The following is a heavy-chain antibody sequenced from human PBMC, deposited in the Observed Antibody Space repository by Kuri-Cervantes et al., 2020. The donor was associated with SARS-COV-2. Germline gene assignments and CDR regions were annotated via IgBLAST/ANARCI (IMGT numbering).Heavy chain of an antibody. Sequence: SVKVSCKASGGTFSSYAISWVRQAPGQGLEWMGRIIPIMGTEKFAQKFQGRVTISVDKSTSTAYMELSSLRSEDTAVYYCARELLGIQSSGSYYMDVWGKGTTVTVSS. D-gene: IGHD3-10*01. CDR1: GGTFSSYA. V-gene: IGHV1-69*04. CDR2: IIPIMGTE. CDR3: ARELLGIQSSGSYYMDV. J-gene: IGHJ6*03.